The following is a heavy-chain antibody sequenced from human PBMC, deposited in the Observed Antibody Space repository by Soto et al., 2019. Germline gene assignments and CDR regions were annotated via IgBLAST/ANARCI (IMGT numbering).Heavy chain of an antibody. D-gene: IGHD3-22*01. CDR2: IYYSGST. J-gene: IGHJ6*02. CDR1: GYSISSSNW. Sequence: QVQLQESGPGLVKPSDTLSLTCAVSGYSISSSNWWGWIRQPPGKGLEWIGYIYYSGSTYYNPSLKSRVTMSVDTSKNQFSLKLSSVTAVDTAVYYCARTEIDSSGLGYYYGMDVWGQGTTVTVSS. CDR3: ARTEIDSSGLGYYYGMDV. V-gene: IGHV4-28*01.